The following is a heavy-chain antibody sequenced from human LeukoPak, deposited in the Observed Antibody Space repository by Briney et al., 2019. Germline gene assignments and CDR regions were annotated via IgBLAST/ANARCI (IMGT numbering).Heavy chain of an antibody. D-gene: IGHD3-10*01. CDR3: ARRSGDY. Sequence: GGSLRLSCAASGFTFSSYSMSWVRQAPGKGLEWVANIKQDGSEKYYVDPVKGRFTISRDNAKNSLYLQMNSLRAEDTAVYYCARRSGDYWGQGTLVTVSS. CDR1: GFTFSSYS. V-gene: IGHV3-7*03. J-gene: IGHJ4*02. CDR2: IKQDGSEK.